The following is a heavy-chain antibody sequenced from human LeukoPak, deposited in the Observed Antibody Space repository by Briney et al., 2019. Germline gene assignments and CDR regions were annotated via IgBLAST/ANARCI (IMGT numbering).Heavy chain of an antibody. CDR3: ARDDGYNKVDY. J-gene: IGHJ4*02. CDR1: GFTFSSHW. Sequence: GGSLRLSCAASGFTFSSHWMHWVRQAPGKGLVWVSRINSDGSSTRYADSVKGRFTISRDNAKNTLYLQMNSLRAENTAVYYCARDDGYNKVDYWGQGTLVTVSS. V-gene: IGHV3-74*01. D-gene: IGHD5-24*01. CDR2: INSDGSST.